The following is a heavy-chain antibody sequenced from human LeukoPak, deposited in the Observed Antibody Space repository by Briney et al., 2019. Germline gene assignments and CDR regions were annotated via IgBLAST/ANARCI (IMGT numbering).Heavy chain of an antibody. Sequence: PGGSLRLSCAVSGFTFITSAMSWVRQAPGEGVVWVSAISGSGDNTYYADSVKGRFTISRDNSKNTVYLQMNSLRAEDTAVYYCAKDPYGTRYFDYWGQGTLVTVSS. D-gene: IGHD2-2*01. J-gene: IGHJ4*02. CDR3: AKDPYGTRYFDY. V-gene: IGHV3-23*01. CDR2: ISGSGDNT. CDR1: GFTFITSA.